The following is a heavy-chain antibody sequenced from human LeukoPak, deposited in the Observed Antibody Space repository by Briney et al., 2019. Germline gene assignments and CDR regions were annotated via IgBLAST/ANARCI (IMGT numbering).Heavy chain of an antibody. Sequence: GGSLRLSCAASGFTFSSYGMHWVRQAPGKGPEWVTFISYDGSNTYYADSVKGRFTISRDNSKNTLYLQMNSLRAEDTAVYYCARDQSYDSEDYWGQGTPVTVSS. CDR2: ISYDGSNT. J-gene: IGHJ4*02. CDR3: ARDQSYDSEDY. V-gene: IGHV3-30*02. CDR1: GFTFSSYG. D-gene: IGHD3-22*01.